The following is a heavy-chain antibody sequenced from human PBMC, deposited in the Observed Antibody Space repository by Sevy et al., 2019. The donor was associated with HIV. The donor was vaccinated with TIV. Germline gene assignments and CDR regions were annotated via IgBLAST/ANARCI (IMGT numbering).Heavy chain of an antibody. D-gene: IGHD2-15*01. J-gene: IGHJ6*02. CDR1: GYSFTSYW. Sequence: GESLKISCKGSGYSFTSYWIGWVRQMPGKGLEWMGIIYPGDSDTRYSPSFQGQVTISADKSISTAYLQWSGLKASDTAMYYCARHKRYCSGGSCYYYYGMDVWGQGTTVTVSS. V-gene: IGHV5-51*01. CDR2: IYPGDSDT. CDR3: ARHKRYCSGGSCYYYYGMDV.